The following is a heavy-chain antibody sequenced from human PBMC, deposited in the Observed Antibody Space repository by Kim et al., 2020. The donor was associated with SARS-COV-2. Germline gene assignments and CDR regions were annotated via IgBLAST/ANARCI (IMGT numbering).Heavy chain of an antibody. CDR1: GFNFNSHW. V-gene: IGHV3-7*01. D-gene: IGHD2-21*01. J-gene: IGHJ4*02. Sequence: GGSLRLSCAASGFNFNSHWMSWVRQAPGKGLEWVANTKYDGRVRNYVASMKGRFTISRDNAKNVLYLQMNSLRVDDTAVYYCVRGGYSNFDFWGQGALVT. CDR2: TKYDGRVR. CDR3: VRGGYSNFDF.